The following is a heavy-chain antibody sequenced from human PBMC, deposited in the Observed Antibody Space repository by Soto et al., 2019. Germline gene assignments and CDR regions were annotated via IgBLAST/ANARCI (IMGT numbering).Heavy chain of an antibody. D-gene: IGHD3-9*01. CDR2: ISGSGGST. Sequence: EVQLLESGGGLVQPGGSLRLSCAASGFTFSSYAMSWVRQAPGKGLEWVSAISGSGGSTYYADSVKGRFTIPRDNSKNTLYLQMNSLRAEDTAVYYCAKHSKYYDTYYGMDVWGQGTTVTVSS. J-gene: IGHJ6*02. CDR1: GFTFSSYA. CDR3: AKHSKYYDTYYGMDV. V-gene: IGHV3-23*01.